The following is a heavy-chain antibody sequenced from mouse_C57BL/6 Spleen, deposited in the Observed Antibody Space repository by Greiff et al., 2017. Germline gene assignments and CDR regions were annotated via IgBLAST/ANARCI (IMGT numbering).Heavy chain of an antibody. CDR3: ARAYHYGSSYEYYFDY. V-gene: IGHV5-4*01. D-gene: IGHD1-1*01. CDR1: GFTFSSYA. Sequence: EVQRVESGGGLVKPGGSLKLSCAASGFTFSSYAMSWVRQTPEKRLEWVATISDGGSYTYYPDNVKGRFTISRDNAKNNLYLQMSHLKSEDTAMYYCARAYHYGSSYEYYFDYWGQGTTLTVSS. CDR2: ISDGGSYT. J-gene: IGHJ2*01.